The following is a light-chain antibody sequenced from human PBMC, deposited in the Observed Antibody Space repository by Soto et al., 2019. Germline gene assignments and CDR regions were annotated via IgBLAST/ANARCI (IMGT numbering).Light chain of an antibody. CDR3: TSYASGSFHVV. CDR2: DVN. J-gene: IGLJ2*01. Sequence: QSALTQPASVSGSPGQSITLSCTGTSSDIGGYDYVSWYQRHPGKAPTLIIYDVNNRPSGVSNRFSGSKSGNTASLPISGRQAEDEADYYCTSYASGSFHVVFGGGTKLTVL. V-gene: IGLV2-14*01. CDR1: SSDIGGYDY.